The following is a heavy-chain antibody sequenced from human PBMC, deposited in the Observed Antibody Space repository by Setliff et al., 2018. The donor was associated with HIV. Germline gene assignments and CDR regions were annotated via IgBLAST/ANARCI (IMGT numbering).Heavy chain of an antibody. V-gene: IGHV4-4*07. Sequence: SETLSLTCTVSGGSMSGYYWNWIRQPAGKGLEWIGRIYSGGSTNHNPSLKSRVTMSVDTSKYQFSLSLSSVTAADTAVYFCARDPGYTYGSTFHFDDSGQGTLVTVSS. CDR1: GGSMSGYY. D-gene: IGHD5-18*01. CDR2: IYSGGST. J-gene: IGHJ4*02. CDR3: ARDPGYTYGSTFHFDD.